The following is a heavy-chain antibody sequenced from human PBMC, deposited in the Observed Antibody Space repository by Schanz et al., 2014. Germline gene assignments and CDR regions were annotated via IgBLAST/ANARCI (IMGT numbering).Heavy chain of an antibody. Sequence: QVQMVESGGGVVQPGRSLRLSCAASGFAFSVYGMHWVRQAPGKGPEWVAVIWSDGSTKYYADSVKGRFTISRDNSKTTLYLQMNSLRAEDTAVYYCARDLEGYDGGGGGFDPWGQGTLVTVSS. CDR3: ARDLEGYDGGGGGFDP. J-gene: IGHJ5*02. V-gene: IGHV3-33*01. CDR2: IWSDGSTK. D-gene: IGHD2-21*01. CDR1: GFAFSVYG.